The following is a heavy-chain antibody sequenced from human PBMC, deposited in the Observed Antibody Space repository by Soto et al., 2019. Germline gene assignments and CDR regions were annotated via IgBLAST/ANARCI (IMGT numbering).Heavy chain of an antibody. J-gene: IGHJ4*02. CDR1: GGSISTGGYY. CDR3: AREPLT. V-gene: IGHV4-31*01. D-gene: IGHD3-10*01. CDR2: IYYSGST. Sequence: QVQLQESGPGLVKPSQTLSLTCTVSGGSISTGGYYWSWIRQHPGKGLEWIGYIYYSGSTYYNPXXXXXXXXXXXXXXXXXSLNXXXXXXXDTAVYYCAREPLTWGQGTLVTVSS.